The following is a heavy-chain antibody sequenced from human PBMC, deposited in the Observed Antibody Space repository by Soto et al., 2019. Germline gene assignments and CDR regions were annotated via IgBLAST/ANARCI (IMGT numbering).Heavy chain of an antibody. J-gene: IGHJ4*02. CDR2: ISGSGGST. CDR3: AKKGGSMDDLGGGFFPLAS. V-gene: IGHV3-23*01. CDR1: GFTFSSYA. Sequence: GSLRLSCAASGFTFSSYAMSWVRQAPGKGLEWVSAISGSGGSTYYADSVKGRFTISRDNSRNTLYLQANSLRAEDTALYYCAKKGGSMDDLGGGFFPLASGGKEPRVTVPS. D-gene: IGHD3-3*01.